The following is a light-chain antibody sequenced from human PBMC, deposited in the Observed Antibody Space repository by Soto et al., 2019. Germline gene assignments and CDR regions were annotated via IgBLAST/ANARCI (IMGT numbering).Light chain of an antibody. V-gene: IGKV1-5*03. CDR3: QHHDTCSPSWP. Sequence: DIQMTQSPSTLSASVGDRVTITCRASQNINEYLAWYQQKPGKAPKLLIYMASSLEGEVPSRLSGSGSGTEFTLTISSLQPEDFATYYCQHHDTCSPSWPFGQGTKVDIK. CDR2: MAS. J-gene: IGKJ1*01. CDR1: QNINEY.